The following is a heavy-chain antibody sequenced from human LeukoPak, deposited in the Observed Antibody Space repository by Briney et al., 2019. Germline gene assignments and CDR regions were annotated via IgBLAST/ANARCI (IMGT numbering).Heavy chain of an antibody. CDR1: GGSISSYY. D-gene: IGHD3-3*01. CDR3: GRGGYRFWSGPYYFDY. CDR2: IYYSGSP. V-gene: IGHV4-59*01. J-gene: IGHJ4*02. Sequence: SETLSLTCTVSGGSISSYYWSWIRQPPGKGLEWIGYIYYSGSPNYNPSLKGRVTIPVGKSKDQSSLTLGSVTTPDTALYYCGRGGYRFWSGPYYFDYWGQGTLVTVSS.